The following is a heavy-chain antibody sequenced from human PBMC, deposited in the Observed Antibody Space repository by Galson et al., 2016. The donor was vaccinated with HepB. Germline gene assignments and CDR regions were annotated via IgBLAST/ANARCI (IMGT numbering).Heavy chain of an antibody. CDR2: INNVGSST. V-gene: IGHV3-74*01. J-gene: IGHJ4*02. Sequence: SLRLSCAASGFTFTNYWIHWVRQAPGKGLVWVSGINNVGSSTYYADSVKGRFTISRDNAKNTLYLQMNSLRAEDTAVYYCGSVFEYWGQGTLVAVSS. CDR1: GFTFTNYW. CDR3: GSVFEY.